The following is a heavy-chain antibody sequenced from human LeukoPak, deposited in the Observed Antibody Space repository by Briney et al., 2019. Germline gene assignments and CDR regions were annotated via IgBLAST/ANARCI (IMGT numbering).Heavy chain of an antibody. CDR2: INPNSGGT. D-gene: IGHD3-22*01. J-gene: IGHJ4*02. CDR1: GYTFTGFY. CDR3: ARTPYDSSGYYFDY. V-gene: IGHV1-2*04. Sequence: GASVKVPCKASGYTFTGFYMHWVRQAPGQGLEWMGWINPNSGGTNYAQKFQGWVTMTRDTSISTAYMELSRLRSDDTAVYYCARTPYDSSGYYFDYWGQGTLVTVSS.